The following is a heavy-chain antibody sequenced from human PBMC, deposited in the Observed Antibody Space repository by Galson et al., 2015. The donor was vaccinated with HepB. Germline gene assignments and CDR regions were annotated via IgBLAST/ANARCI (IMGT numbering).Heavy chain of an antibody. CDR3: ARGELNYDFWSGYYYYYYYGMDV. J-gene: IGHJ6*02. Sequence: CAISGDSVSSNSATWNWIRQSPSRGLEWLGRTYYRSKWYNDYAVSVKSRITINPDTSKNQFSLQLNSVTPEDTAVYYCARGELNYDFWSGYYYYYYYGMDVWGQGTTVTVSS. V-gene: IGHV6-1*01. CDR2: TYYRSKWYN. CDR1: GDSVSSNSAT. D-gene: IGHD3-3*01.